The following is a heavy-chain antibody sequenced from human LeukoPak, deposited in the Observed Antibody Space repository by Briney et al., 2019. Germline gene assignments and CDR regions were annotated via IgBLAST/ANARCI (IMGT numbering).Heavy chain of an antibody. D-gene: IGHD4-17*01. CDR2: ISSSGSTI. J-gene: IGHJ2*01. V-gene: IGHV3-11*01. Sequence: PGGSLRLSCAASGFTFSDHYMSWIRQAPGKGLEWVSYISSSGSTIHYADSVKGRFTISRDNAKNSLYLQMNSLRAEDTAVYYCARVDTVTPSGWYFDLWGRGTLVTVSS. CDR3: ARVDTVTPSGWYFDL. CDR1: GFTFSDHY.